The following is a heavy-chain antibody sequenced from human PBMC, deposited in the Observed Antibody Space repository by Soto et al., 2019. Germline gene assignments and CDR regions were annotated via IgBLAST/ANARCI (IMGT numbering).Heavy chain of an antibody. CDR1: GFTFSSYN. D-gene: IGHD2-2*03. J-gene: IGHJ6*02. CDR2: ISSSSSYI. Sequence: EVQLVESGGGLVKPGGSLRLSCAASGFTFSSYNMKWVRQAPGKGLEWVSSISSSSSYIYYADSVKVRVTVSRDNARKSLFLQMNSLRAEDTAVYYCARDGLSDYYGMDVWGQGATVTVSS. V-gene: IGHV3-21*01. CDR3: ARDGLSDYYGMDV.